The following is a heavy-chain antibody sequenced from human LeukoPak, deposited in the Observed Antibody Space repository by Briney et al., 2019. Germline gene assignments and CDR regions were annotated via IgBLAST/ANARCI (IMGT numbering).Heavy chain of an antibody. Sequence: GASVKVSCKASGYTFTSYYMHWVRQAPGQGLECMGFINPSGGGTSYAQKLQGRVTMTTDTSTSTAYMELRSLRSDDTAVYYRARGRIAVAAGSYYFDYWGQGTLVTVSS. CDR3: ARGRIAVAAGSYYFDY. D-gene: IGHD6-19*01. J-gene: IGHJ4*02. CDR1: GYTFTSYY. V-gene: IGHV1-46*01. CDR2: INPSGGGT.